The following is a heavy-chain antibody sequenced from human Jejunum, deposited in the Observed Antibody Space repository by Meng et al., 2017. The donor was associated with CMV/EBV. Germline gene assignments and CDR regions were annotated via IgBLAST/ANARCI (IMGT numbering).Heavy chain of an antibody. V-gene: IGHV6-1*01. CDR2: TYYRSKWYN. J-gene: IGHJ3*02. CDR1: VSSKDVT. CDR3: VTRSKFNLVWSFDI. Sequence: VSSKDVTWAWIRQSPSGGLEWLGRTYYRSKWYNDYAQSVKGRISVTPDTSKNQFSLELNSVSPADAAVYYCVTRSKFNLVWSFDIWGQGTTVTVSS. D-gene: IGHD6-6*01.